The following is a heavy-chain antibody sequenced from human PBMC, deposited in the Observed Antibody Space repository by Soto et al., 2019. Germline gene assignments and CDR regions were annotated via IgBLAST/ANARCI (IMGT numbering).Heavy chain of an antibody. CDR3: ATSAWYAFDS. Sequence: WGSLRLSCAASGFTFSNSIINWVRQAPGQGLEWVSSISGSSDFLYYADSVKGRFTISRDTATNSLYLQMNSLRAEDTAVYYCATSAWYAFDSWGQGTMVT. CDR1: GFTFSNSI. V-gene: IGHV3-21*01. D-gene: IGHD2-2*01. J-gene: IGHJ3*02. CDR2: ISGSSDFL.